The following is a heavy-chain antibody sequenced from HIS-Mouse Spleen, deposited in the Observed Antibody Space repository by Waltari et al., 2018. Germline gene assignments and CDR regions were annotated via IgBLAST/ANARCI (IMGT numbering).Heavy chain of an antibody. CDR2: ISYDGSNK. V-gene: IGHV3-30*18. CDR3: AKELRGGDDY. D-gene: IGHD2-15*01. J-gene: IGHJ4*02. Sequence: QVQLVESGGGVVQPGRSLRLSCAASGFTFSSSGMHWVRQAPGKGLEWVAVISYDGSNKYYADSVKGRFTISRDNSKNTLYLQMNSLRAEDTAVYYCAKELRGGDDYWGQGTLVTVSS. CDR1: GFTFSSSG.